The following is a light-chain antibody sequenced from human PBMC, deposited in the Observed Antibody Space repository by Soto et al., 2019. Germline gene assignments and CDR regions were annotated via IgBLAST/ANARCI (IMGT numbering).Light chain of an antibody. CDR3: QQLNRYPYT. CDR2: GVS. V-gene: IGKV1-9*01. J-gene: IGKJ2*01. Sequence: DIKLTQSPSLLSASVGDRVTITCRASQGGVSYLAWYQQKAGIAPKLLIYGVSTLQSGVPSRFSGRGSGTVFTLTISNLQPEDLATYYCQQLNRYPYTFGQGTKLEIK. CDR1: QGGVSY.